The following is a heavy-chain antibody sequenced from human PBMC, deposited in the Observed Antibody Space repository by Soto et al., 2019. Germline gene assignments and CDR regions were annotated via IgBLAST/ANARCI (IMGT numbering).Heavy chain of an antibody. V-gene: IGHV1-46*01. CDR1: GYTFTSYY. CDR2: INPSGGST. CDR3: ARAKRGFDWLSIHPIDY. J-gene: IGHJ4*02. D-gene: IGHD3-9*01. Sequence: GASVKVSCKASGYTFTSYYMHWVRQAPGQGLEWMGIINPSGGSTSYAQKFQGRVTMTRDTSTSTVYMELSSLRSEDTAVYYCARAKRGFDWLSIHPIDYWGQGTLVTVSS.